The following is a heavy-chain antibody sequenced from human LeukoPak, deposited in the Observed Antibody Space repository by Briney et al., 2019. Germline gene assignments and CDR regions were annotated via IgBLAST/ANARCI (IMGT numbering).Heavy chain of an antibody. V-gene: IGHV3-74*01. J-gene: IGHJ5*02. CDR2: INSDGSST. CDR1: GFTFSSYW. Sequence: GGSLRLSCAASGFTFSSYWRHGVGHAPGKGLVWVSRINSDGSSTSYADSVKGRFTISRDNAKNTLYLQMNSLRAEDTAVYYCARAPDVDTAMVFDPWGQGALVTVSS. CDR3: ARAPDVDTAMVFDP. D-gene: IGHD5-18*01.